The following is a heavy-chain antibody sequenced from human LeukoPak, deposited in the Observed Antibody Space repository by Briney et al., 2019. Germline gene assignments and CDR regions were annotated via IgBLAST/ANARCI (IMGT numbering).Heavy chain of an antibody. CDR3: ARESMGISYYMDV. V-gene: IGHV3-48*04. J-gene: IGHJ6*03. CDR1: GFTFSSCS. CDR2: ISSSGSTI. D-gene: IGHD6-13*01. Sequence: GGSLRLSCAASGFTFSSCSMNWVRQAPGKGLEWVSYISSSGSTIYYADSVKGRFTISRDNAKNSLYLQMNSLRAEDTAVYYCARESMGISYYMDVWGKGTTVTISS.